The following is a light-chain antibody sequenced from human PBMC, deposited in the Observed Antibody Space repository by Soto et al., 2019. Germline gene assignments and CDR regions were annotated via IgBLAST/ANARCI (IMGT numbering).Light chain of an antibody. CDR3: LQHRSYPLT. CDR1: QGIDNY. V-gene: IGKV1-17*03. CDR2: AAS. Sequence: DIQMTQSPSAMSASVGDRVTITCRASQGIDNYLAWFQQKPGKVPQRLIYAASTLQSGAPSRFSGSGSGTEFTLTISSLQPEDFATYYCLQHRSYPLTFGGGTKVDIK. J-gene: IGKJ4*01.